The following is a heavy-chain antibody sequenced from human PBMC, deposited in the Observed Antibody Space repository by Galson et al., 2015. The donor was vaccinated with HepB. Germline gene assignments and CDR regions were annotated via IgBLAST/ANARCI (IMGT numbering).Heavy chain of an antibody. J-gene: IGHJ6*02. CDR3: ARDYASSWYFNHYYGMDV. D-gene: IGHD6-13*01. Sequence: ALRLSCAASGFTFSSYAMHWVRQAPGTGREWVAVLSYYGSNKYYADSVKGRFTISRDNSKNTLYLQMNSLRAEDTAVYYCARDYASSWYFNHYYGMDVWGQGTTVTVSS. V-gene: IGHV3-30*04. CDR2: LSYYGSNK. CDR1: GFTFSSYA.